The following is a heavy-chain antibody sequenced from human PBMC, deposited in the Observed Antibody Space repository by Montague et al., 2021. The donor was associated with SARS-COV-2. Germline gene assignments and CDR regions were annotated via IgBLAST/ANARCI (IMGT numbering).Heavy chain of an antibody. V-gene: IGHV4-39*01. CDR1: SPGTMSSNSG. CDR3: ARLLSWIAAAGTIHYFDY. J-gene: IGHJ4*02. Sequence: SETLSLTCPVPSPGTMSSNSGADRMSQRPNTGTKRIGILSYTGNTYYNPSLRSRVTISVDTSKNQFSLKLSSVTAADTAVYYCARLLSWIAAAGTIHYFDYWGQGTLVTVSS. D-gene: IGHD6-13*01. CDR2: LSYTGNT.